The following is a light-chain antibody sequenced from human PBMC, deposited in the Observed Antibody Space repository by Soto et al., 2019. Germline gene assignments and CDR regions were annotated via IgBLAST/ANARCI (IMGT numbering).Light chain of an antibody. J-gene: IGKJ1*01. CDR1: QSVSSN. Sequence: VFTQSPCTLSLSPGERATLSCRASQSVSSNLAWYQQKPGQAPRLLIYGASTRATGIPARFSGSGSGTEFTLTISSLQSEDFAVYYCQQYNNWPRTFGQGTKVDI. CDR2: GAS. CDR3: QQYNNWPRT. V-gene: IGKV3-15*01.